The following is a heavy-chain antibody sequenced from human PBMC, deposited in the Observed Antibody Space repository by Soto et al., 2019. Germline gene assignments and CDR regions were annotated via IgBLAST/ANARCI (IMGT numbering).Heavy chain of an antibody. CDR1: GFTFSNYG. V-gene: IGHV3-30*18. D-gene: IGHD6-25*01. CDR3: AKDRRPNYYYGMDV. Sequence: QVPLVESGGGVVQPGRSLRLSCAASGFTFSNYGMHWVRQAPGKGLEWVAVISYDGSNKYYADSVKGRFTISRDNSKNTLYLQMNSLRAEDTAVYYCAKDRRPNYYYGMDVWGQGTTVTVSS. J-gene: IGHJ6*02. CDR2: ISYDGSNK.